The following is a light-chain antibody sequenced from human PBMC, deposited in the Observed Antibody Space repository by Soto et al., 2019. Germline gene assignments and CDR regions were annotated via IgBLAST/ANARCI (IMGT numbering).Light chain of an antibody. J-gene: IGLJ1*01. CDR2: EVS. CDR1: ISDIGGHNF. Sequence: QSALTQPASVSGSPGQSITISCTGTISDIGGHNFVSWYQQYPGKAPKLIMYEVSARPSGVSDRLSGSRSGNTASLTISGLQAEDEADYYCSSYTASTTYVFGTGTKVTVL. CDR3: SSYTASTTYV. V-gene: IGLV2-14*01.